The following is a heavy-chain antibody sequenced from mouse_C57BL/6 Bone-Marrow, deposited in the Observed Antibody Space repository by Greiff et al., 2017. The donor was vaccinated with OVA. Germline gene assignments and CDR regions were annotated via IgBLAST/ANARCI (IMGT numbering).Heavy chain of an antibody. D-gene: IGHD1-1*01. Sequence: VQLQQSGTVLARPGASVKMSCKTSGYTFTSYWMHWVKQRPGQGLEWIGAIYPGNSDTSYNQKFKGKAKLTAVTSASTAYMELSSLTNEDSAVYNCTRWDYGSSHWYFDVWGTGTTVTVSS. CDR3: TRWDYGSSHWYFDV. CDR2: IYPGNSDT. J-gene: IGHJ1*03. CDR1: GYTFTSYW. V-gene: IGHV1-5*01.